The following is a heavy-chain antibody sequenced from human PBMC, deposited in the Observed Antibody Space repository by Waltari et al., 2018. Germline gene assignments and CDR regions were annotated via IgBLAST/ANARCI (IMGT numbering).Heavy chain of an antibody. Sequence: QVQLVQSGAEVKKPGSSVKVSCKASGCTFSSYAISWVRPAPGHGLEWMGGIIPIFGTANYAQKFQGRVTITADESTSTAYMELSSLRSEDTAVYYCAMGSEDYGHTAYGVPADYWGQGTLVTVSS. CDR1: GCTFSSYA. V-gene: IGHV1-69*01. CDR3: AMGSEDYGHTAYGVPADY. D-gene: IGHD4-17*01. J-gene: IGHJ4*02. CDR2: IIPIFGTA.